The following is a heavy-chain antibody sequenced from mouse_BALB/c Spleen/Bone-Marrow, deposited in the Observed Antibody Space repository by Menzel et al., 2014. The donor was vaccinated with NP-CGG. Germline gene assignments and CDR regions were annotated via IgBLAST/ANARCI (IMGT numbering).Heavy chain of an antibody. Sequence: EVKLVESGAELVKPGASVKLSCTASGFNIKDTYMHWVKQRPEQGLEWIGRIDPANGNTKYDPKFQGKATITADTSSNTAYLQLSSLTSEDTAVYYCASYYYGSSSFAYLGQATLVTVSA. CDR1: GFNIKDTY. CDR3: ASYYYGSSSFAY. CDR2: IDPANGNT. V-gene: IGHV14-3*02. D-gene: IGHD1-1*01. J-gene: IGHJ3*01.